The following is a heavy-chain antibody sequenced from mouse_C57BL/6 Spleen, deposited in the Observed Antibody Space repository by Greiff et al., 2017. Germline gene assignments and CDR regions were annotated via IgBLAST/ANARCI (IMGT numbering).Heavy chain of an antibody. Sequence: VKLQESGAELVRPGASVTLSCKASGYTFTDYEMHWVKQTPVHGLEWIGAIDPETGGTAYNQKFKGKAILTADKSSSTAYMELRSLTSEDSAVYYCTRGPTVVATGDYAMDYWGQGTSVTVSS. J-gene: IGHJ4*01. V-gene: IGHV1-15*01. D-gene: IGHD1-1*01. CDR2: IDPETGGT. CDR3: TRGPTVVATGDYAMDY. CDR1: GYTFTDYE.